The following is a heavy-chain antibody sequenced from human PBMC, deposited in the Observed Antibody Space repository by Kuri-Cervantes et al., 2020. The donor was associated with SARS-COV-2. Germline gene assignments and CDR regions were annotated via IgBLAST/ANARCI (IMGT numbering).Heavy chain of an antibody. CDR2: INAGNGNT. CDR1: GYTFTSYA. J-gene: IGHJ4*02. CDR3: ATTSGYCSGGSCHGNY. V-gene: IGHV1-3*01. Sequence: ASAKVSCKASGYTFTSYAMHWVRQAPGQRLEWMGWINAGNGNTKYSQKFQGRVTITRDTSASTAYMELSSLRSEDTAVYYCATTSGYCSGGSCHGNYWGQGTLVTVSS. D-gene: IGHD2-15*01.